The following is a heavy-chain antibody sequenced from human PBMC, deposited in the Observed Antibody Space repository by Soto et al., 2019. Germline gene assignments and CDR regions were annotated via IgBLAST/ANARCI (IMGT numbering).Heavy chain of an antibody. D-gene: IGHD3-22*01. CDR1: GFTFSGSA. J-gene: IGHJ6*02. CDR2: IRSKANSYAS. Sequence: EVQLVEAGGGLVQPGGSLKLSCAASGFTFSGSAMHWVRQASGKGLEWVGRIRSKANSYASAYAASVKGRFTISRDDSKNTAYLQMNSLKTEDTAVYYCTRFPLRRGCYDSSGYSTYYYYGMDVWGQGTTVTVSS. V-gene: IGHV3-73*02. CDR3: TRFPLRRGCYDSSGYSTYYYYGMDV.